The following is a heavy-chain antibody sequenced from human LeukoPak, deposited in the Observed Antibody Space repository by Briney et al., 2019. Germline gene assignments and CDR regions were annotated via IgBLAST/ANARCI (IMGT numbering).Heavy chain of an antibody. V-gene: IGHV4-4*07. CDR1: GGSISSYY. CDR3: ARHEYSGSFIDY. Sequence: SETLSLTCTVSGGSISSYYWSWLRQPAGKGLEWIGRIYTSGNTNYNPSLKSRVTMSVDTSKNQFSLKLSSVTAADTAVYYCARHEYSGSFIDYWGQGTLGTVSS. CDR2: IYTSGNT. D-gene: IGHD1-26*01. J-gene: IGHJ4*02.